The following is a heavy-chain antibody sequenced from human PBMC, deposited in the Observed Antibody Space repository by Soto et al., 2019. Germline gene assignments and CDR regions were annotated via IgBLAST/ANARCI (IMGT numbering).Heavy chain of an antibody. D-gene: IGHD3-16*01. CDR1: GYTFTSYG. CDR2: ISAYNGNT. V-gene: IGHV1-18*04. Sequence: ASVKVSSKASGYTFTSYGMSWVRQAPGQGLEWMGWISAYNGNTNYAQKLQGRVTLTTDTSTSTAYMELRSLRSDDTAVYYCARVIIGGSNWFDPWGQGTLVTVSS. CDR3: ARVIIGGSNWFDP. J-gene: IGHJ5*02.